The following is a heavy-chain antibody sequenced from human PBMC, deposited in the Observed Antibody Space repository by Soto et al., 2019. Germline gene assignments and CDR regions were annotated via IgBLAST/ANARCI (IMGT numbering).Heavy chain of an antibody. CDR3: ARDLYSTSWYVRAFDM. Sequence: ASVKVSCKASGYIFTSYGISWVRQAPGQGLEWMGVINPTTTTTTDAQKFQGRVTMTRDTSTSTVFLELSSLRSGDTAVYYCARDLYSTSWYVRAFDMWGQGTMVTVSS. CDR1: GYIFTSYG. J-gene: IGHJ3*02. D-gene: IGHD6-13*01. V-gene: IGHV1-46*03. CDR2: INPTTTTT.